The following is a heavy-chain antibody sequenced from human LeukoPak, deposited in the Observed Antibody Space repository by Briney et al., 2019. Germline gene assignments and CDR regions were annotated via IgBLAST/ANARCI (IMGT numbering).Heavy chain of an antibody. J-gene: IGHJ4*02. CDR1: GGSISSGDYY. D-gene: IGHD1-1*01. CDR3: ARVTTAWAPLER. Sequence: PSETLSLTCTVSGGSISSGDYYWSWIRQPPGKGLEWIGYIYYSGSTYYNPSLKSRITISVDTSKNQFSLKLSSVTAADTAVYYCARVTTAWAPLERWGQGTLVTVSS. V-gene: IGHV4-30-4*08. CDR2: IYYSGST.